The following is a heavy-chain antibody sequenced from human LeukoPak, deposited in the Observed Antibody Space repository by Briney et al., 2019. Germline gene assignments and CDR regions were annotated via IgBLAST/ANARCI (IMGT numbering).Heavy chain of an antibody. CDR2: ISSSGRVT. D-gene: IGHD2-15*01. V-gene: IGHV3-11*04. Sequence: GGSLRLSCAASGFTFSDYYMSWIRQAPGKGLEWVSYISSSGRVTHYADSVKGRFTISRDNAKNSLYLQMNSLRVEDTAVFYCVRDALGPLLEFDSWGRGTLVTVSS. CDR3: VRDALGPLLEFDS. CDR1: GFTFSDYY. J-gene: IGHJ5*01.